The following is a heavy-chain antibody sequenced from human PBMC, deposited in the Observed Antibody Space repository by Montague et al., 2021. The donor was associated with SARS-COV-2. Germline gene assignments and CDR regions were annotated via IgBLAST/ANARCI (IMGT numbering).Heavy chain of an antibody. D-gene: IGHD6-13*01. V-gene: IGHV2-5*02. CDR2: IYWDDDK. J-gene: IGHJ4*02. Sequence: PALVKPTQTLTLTCTFSGFSLSTSGVGVGWIRQPPGKAMEWLALIYWDDDKRYSPYLESRLTITKDTSKNQVVLTMTNMDPVDTATYYCAHRKVLAAAWDYWGQGTLVTVSS. CDR3: AHRKVLAAAWDY. CDR1: GFSLSTSGVG.